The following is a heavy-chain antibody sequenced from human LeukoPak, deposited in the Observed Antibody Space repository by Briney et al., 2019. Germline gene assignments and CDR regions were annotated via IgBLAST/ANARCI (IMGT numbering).Heavy chain of an antibody. CDR1: GFTVSSNY. CDR2: IFSGGAT. CDR3: ARFDPFGGTWFED. V-gene: IGHV3-66*01. Sequence: PGGSLRLSCAASGFTVSSNYIKWVRQTPSKGLEWVSVIFSGGATYYADSVTGRFIVPRDTSKNTVNLQMNSLRGEDTAVYFCARFDPFGGTWFEDWGQGTLVSVTS. D-gene: IGHD3-16*01. J-gene: IGHJ5*02.